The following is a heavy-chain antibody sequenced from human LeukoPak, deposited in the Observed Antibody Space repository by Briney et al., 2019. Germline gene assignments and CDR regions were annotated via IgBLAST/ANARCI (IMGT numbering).Heavy chain of an antibody. Sequence: GGSLRLSCAASGLIFSSYAMSWVRQAPGKGLEWVSVISGSGGSTYYADSVKGRFTISRDNSKNTLYLQMNSLRAEDTAVYYCAKSLYGGGSWTFDYWGQGTLVTASS. CDR3: AKSLYGGGSWTFDY. CDR2: ISGSGGST. CDR1: GLIFSSYA. D-gene: IGHD2-15*01. J-gene: IGHJ4*02. V-gene: IGHV3-23*01.